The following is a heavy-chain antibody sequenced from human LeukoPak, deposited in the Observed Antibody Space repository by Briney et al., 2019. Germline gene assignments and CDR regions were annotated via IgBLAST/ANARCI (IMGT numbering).Heavy chain of an antibody. CDR1: AGSISSSSYY. CDR2: IYYSGST. CDR3: ARRDSSAGYFDY. D-gene: IGHD6-19*01. V-gene: IGHV4-39*01. Sequence: PSETLSLTCTVSAGSISSSSYYWGWIRQPPGKGLEWIGSIYYSGSTYYNPSLKSRVTISVDTSKNQFSLKLSSVTAADTAVYYCARRDSSAGYFDYWGQGTLVTVSS. J-gene: IGHJ4*02.